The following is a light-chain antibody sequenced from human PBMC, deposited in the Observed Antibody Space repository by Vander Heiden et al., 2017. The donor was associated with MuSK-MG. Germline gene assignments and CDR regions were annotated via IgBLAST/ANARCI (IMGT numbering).Light chain of an antibody. Sequence: DAVMHHSPLSLPFTVGQSAAISCRSSQSLVSHAGNTFLNSLHQTPGQPPRVIIYNTSTPGSAVPNRLSGSASGTDFTLTISRVEPEDVGVYYCRQDKHWPYTFGQGTTMXIK. V-gene: IGKV2-30*01. CDR1: QSLVSHAGNTF. J-gene: IGKJ2*01. CDR3: RQDKHWPYT. CDR2: NTS.